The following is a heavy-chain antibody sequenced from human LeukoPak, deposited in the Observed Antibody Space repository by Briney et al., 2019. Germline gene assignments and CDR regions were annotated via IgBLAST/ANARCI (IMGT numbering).Heavy chain of an antibody. V-gene: IGHV3-48*03. CDR3: AGTRQLHAGFDP. CDR1: GFNFNTYE. Sequence: PGGSLRLSCAASGFNFNTYEMNWVRQAPGKGLEWVSYICGRGTTKYYADSVKGRFTISRDNAKNLLYLQMNSLRAEDTAVYYCAGTRQLHAGFDPWGQGTLVTVSS. D-gene: IGHD6-6*01. CDR2: ICGRGTTK. J-gene: IGHJ5*02.